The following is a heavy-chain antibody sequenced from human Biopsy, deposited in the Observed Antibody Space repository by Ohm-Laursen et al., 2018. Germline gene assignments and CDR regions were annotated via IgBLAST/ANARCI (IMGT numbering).Heavy chain of an antibody. CDR2: IYYSVMT. CDR3: VRGGSGSFPFDY. J-gene: IGHJ4*02. D-gene: IGHD3-10*01. CDR1: GGSVTKYY. Sequence: TLSLTCAVSGGSVTKYYWSWIRQPPGKGLEWIGHIYYSVMTNYNPSLQSRVSISVDTSRNQVSLTRSSVTAADTAVYYCVRGGSGSFPFDYWGPGTLVTVSS. V-gene: IGHV4-59*02.